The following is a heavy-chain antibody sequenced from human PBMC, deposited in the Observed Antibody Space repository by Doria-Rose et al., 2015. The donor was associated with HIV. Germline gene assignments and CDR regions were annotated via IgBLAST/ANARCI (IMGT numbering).Heavy chain of an antibody. J-gene: IGHJ4*02. V-gene: IGHV2-26*01. Sequence: SGPVLVKPTETLTLTCTVSGVSLSSPGMGVSWIRQPPGKALEWLANIFSDDERSYKTSLKSRLTSSRGISKSQVVLTMTDMDPVDTATYYCARIKSSRWYHKYYFDFWGQGTLVIVSA. D-gene: IGHD6-13*01. CDR3: ARIKSSRWYHKYYFDF. CDR2: IFSDDER. CDR1: GVSLSSPGMG.